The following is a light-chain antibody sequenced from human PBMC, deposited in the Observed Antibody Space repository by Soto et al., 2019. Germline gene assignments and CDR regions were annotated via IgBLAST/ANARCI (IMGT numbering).Light chain of an antibody. CDR3: QQYGSSPT. CDR2: DAY. V-gene: IGKV3-20*01. Sequence: EIVLTQSPGTLSLSPGERATLSCRASQSVRSSYLAWYQQKPGQSPRLLIYDAYNRATGIPDRFSGSGSGTDVTLAISRLEPEDFALYYCQQYGSSPTFGQGTKVEIK. CDR1: QSVRSSY. J-gene: IGKJ1*01.